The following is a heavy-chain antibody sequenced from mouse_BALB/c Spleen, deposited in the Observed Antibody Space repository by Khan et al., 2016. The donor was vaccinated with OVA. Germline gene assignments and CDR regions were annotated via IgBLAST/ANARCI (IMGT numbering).Heavy chain of an antibody. Sequence: VQLQESGPGLVKPSQSLALTCTVSGSSIPSDYAWNWIRQFPGSKLEWMGYIRNSGNTSYNPSLKSRITITRDTSKNQFFLQLNSVTTEDTATYCCARDGNWYFEVWGAGTTVTVSS. V-gene: IGHV3-2*02. CDR2: IRNSGNT. CDR1: GSSIPSDYA. CDR3: ARDGNWYFEV. J-gene: IGHJ1*01. D-gene: IGHD2-1*01.